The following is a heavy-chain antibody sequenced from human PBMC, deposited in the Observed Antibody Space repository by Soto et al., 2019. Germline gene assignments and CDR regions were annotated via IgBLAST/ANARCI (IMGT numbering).Heavy chain of an antibody. CDR2: IYYSGST. J-gene: IGHJ4*02. V-gene: IGHV4-31*03. CDR1: GGSISSGGYY. D-gene: IGHD3-22*01. CDR3: ARVDYYDSSGYYFPLDY. Sequence: PSETLSLTCTVSGGSISSGGYYWSWIRQHPGKGLEWIGYIYYSGSTYYNPSLKSRVTISVDTSKNQFSLKLSSVTAADTAVYYCARVDYYDSSGYYFPLDYWGQGTLVTVSS.